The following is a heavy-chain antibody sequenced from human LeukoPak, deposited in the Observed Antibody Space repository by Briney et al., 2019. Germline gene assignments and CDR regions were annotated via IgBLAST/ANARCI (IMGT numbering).Heavy chain of an antibody. J-gene: IGHJ4*02. Sequence: ASVTVSCKASGGTFSSYAISWVRQAPGQGLEWMGGINPIFGTANYVQKFQGRVTITADKYTRTAYMELSSLRSGDTAVYYCARGRGYGYGYFAWWVQGALVSVSS. CDR1: GGTFSSYA. D-gene: IGHD5-18*01. CDR2: INPIFGTA. V-gene: IGHV1-69*06. CDR3: ARGRGYGYGYFAW.